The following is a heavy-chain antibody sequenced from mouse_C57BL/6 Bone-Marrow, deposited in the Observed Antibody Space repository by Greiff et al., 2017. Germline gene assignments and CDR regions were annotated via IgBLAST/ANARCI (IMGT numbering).Heavy chain of an antibody. CDR3: TAPIITTEYFDY. D-gene: IGHD1-1*01. V-gene: IGHV14-1*01. Sequence: VQLQQSGAELVRPGASVKLSCTASGFNIKDYYMHWVKQRPEQGLEWIGRIDPEDGDTDYAPKFQGKATMTADTYSNTAYLQLSSLTSEDTAVYYCTAPIITTEYFDYWGQGTTLTVSS. CDR2: IDPEDGDT. J-gene: IGHJ2*01. CDR1: GFNIKDYY.